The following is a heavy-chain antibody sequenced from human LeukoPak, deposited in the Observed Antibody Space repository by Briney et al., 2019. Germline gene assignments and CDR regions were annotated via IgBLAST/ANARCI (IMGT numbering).Heavy chain of an antibody. CDR1: GLNFRGYW. D-gene: IGHD5-12*01. V-gene: IGHV3-7*01. CDR3: ARDLGHTGYDLYDY. Sequence: GGSLRLSCAVSGLNFRGYWMAWVRQAPGKGLEWVANMKQDGSEKYYVDSVKGRFTISRDNTKNSLYLEMNSLRVEDTAVYYCARDLGHTGYDLYDYWGQGTLVTVSS. J-gene: IGHJ4*02. CDR2: MKQDGSEK.